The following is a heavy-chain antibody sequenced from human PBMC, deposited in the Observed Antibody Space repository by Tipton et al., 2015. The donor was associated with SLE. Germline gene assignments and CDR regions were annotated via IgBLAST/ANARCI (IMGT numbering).Heavy chain of an antibody. Sequence: TLSLTCAVSGYSISSGYYWGWIRQPPGKGLGWIGSIYYSGSTYYNPSLKSRVTISVDTSKNQFSLKLSSVTAADTAVYYCARRLVVVVAATDDAFDIWGQGTMVTVSS. J-gene: IGHJ3*02. CDR2: IYYSGST. CDR1: GYSISSGYY. CDR3: ARRLVVVVAATDDAFDI. D-gene: IGHD2-15*01. V-gene: IGHV4-38-2*01.